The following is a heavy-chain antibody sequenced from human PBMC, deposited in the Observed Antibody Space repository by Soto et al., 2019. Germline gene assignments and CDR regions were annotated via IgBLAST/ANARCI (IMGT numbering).Heavy chain of an antibody. D-gene: IGHD2-2*01. CDR3: AAYCSSYKCSDKAQGDF. CDR1: GFTFSTYD. CDR2: IGTAEDT. Sequence: EVQLVESGGGLVQPGGSLRLSCAASGFTFSTYDMHWVRQATGKGLEWVSAIGTAEDTFYPDSVKGRFTVSRDNAKNSFYLQMNDLRAGDTAVYFCAAYCSSYKCSDKAQGDFWGQGTLVTVSS. J-gene: IGHJ4*02. V-gene: IGHV3-13*01.